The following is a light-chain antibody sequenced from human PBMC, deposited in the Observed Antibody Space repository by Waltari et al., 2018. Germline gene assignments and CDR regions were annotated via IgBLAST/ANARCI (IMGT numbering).Light chain of an antibody. Sequence: QSALTPPASVSGSPGQSITISCTGTSRDVGGYNYVSLYQQHPGQAPKLMIYDVSNRPSGVSNRFSGSKSGNTASLTISGLQAEDEADYYCSSYISSSTLELFGGGTSLTVL. V-gene: IGLV2-14*03. CDR1: SRDVGGYNY. CDR2: DVS. CDR3: SSYISSSTLEL. J-gene: IGLJ2*01.